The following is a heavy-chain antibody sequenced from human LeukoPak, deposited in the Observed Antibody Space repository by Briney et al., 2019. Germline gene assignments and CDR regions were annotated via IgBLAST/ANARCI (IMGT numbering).Heavy chain of an antibody. CDR3: ASQLWFGELFNDY. Sequence: SQTLSLTCAVSGGSISSGGYSWSWTRQPPGKGLEWIGYIYHSGSTYYNPSLKSRVTISVDRSKNQFSLKLSSVTAADTAVYYCASQLWFGELFNDYWGQGTLVTVSS. CDR1: GGSISSGGYS. CDR2: IYHSGST. J-gene: IGHJ4*02. V-gene: IGHV4-30-2*01. D-gene: IGHD3-10*01.